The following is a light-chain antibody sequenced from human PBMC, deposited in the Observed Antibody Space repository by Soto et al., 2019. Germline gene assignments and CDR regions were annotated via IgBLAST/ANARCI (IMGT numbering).Light chain of an antibody. CDR2: DAS. Sequence: VMAISLAALSASPGERVTLSCTASQSVSSTLAWYQQKPGQAPRLLIYDASTRAKGIPARFSGSGSGTEFTLSISSLQSEDFAVYYCQQYDKWPRTFGQGTKVDI. V-gene: IGKV3-15*01. CDR1: QSVSST. CDR3: QQYDKWPRT. J-gene: IGKJ1*01.